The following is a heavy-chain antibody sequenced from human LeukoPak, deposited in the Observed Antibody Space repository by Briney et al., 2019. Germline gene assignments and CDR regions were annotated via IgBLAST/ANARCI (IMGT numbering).Heavy chain of an antibody. V-gene: IGHV3-7*03. CDR1: GFTFSRYW. CDR3: ARGGSSWGDH. J-gene: IGHJ4*02. Sequence: GGSLRLSCAASGFTFSRYWMNWVRQAPGKGLEWMANIKEDGSEKNYVDSVKGRFTISRDNAKNSLYLQMNSLRAEDTAVYYCARGGSSWGDHWGQGTLVTVSS. D-gene: IGHD6-13*01. CDR2: IKEDGSEK.